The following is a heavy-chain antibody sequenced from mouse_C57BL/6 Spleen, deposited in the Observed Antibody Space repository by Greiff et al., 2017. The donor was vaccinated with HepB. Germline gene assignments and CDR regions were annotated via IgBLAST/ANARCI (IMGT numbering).Heavy chain of an antibody. CDR1: GFNIKDDY. J-gene: IGHJ3*01. Sequence: EVQLQQSGAELVRPGASVKLSCTASGFNIKDDYMHWVKQRPEQGLEWIGWIDPENGDTEYASKFQGKATITADTSSNTAYLQLSSLTSEDTAVYYSTLCYGSSSRFAYWGQGTLVTVSA. CDR2: IDPENGDT. CDR3: TLCYGSSSRFAY. D-gene: IGHD1-1*01. V-gene: IGHV14-4*01.